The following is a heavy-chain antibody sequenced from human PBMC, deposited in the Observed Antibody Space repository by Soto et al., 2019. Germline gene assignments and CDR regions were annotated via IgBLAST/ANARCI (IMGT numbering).Heavy chain of an antibody. D-gene: IGHD6-19*01. V-gene: IGHV1-3*05. Sequence: QVQLVQSGAEEKKPGASVKVSCKASGYTFTGYAMHWVRQAPGQRLEWMGWINAGNGNTKYSQKFQGRVTITRDTAASTAYIELSSLRSEDTAVYYCARAVAVPADFDYGGLGTLVTVSS. J-gene: IGHJ4*02. CDR1: GYTFTGYA. CDR2: INAGNGNT. CDR3: ARAVAVPADFDY.